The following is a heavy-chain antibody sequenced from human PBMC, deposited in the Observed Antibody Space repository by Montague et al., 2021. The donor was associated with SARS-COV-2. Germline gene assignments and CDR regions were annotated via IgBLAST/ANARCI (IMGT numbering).Heavy chain of an antibody. V-gene: IGHV6-1*01. CDR1: GDSDSINSAA. Sequence: CAISGDSDSINSAARNWDRQTPSLDPDRLGRSHYRSKWYNDYAVSVKSRITINPDTSKNQTSLQLNSVTPEDTAVYYCARTSASSDYWGQGTLVTVSS. D-gene: IGHD1-26*01. CDR2: SHYRSKWYN. CDR3: ARTSASSDY. J-gene: IGHJ4*02.